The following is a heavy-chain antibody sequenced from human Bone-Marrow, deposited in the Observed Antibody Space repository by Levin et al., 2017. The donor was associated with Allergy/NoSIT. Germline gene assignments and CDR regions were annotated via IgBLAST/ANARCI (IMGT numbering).Heavy chain of an antibody. CDR1: GFIVSNGF. CDR2: VSAEGQI. CDR3: ANQRGDY. J-gene: IGHJ4*02. Sequence: GGSLRLSCAASGFIVSNGFMGWVRQAPGKGLEWVSIVSAEGQIYYVDSVKGRFTISRDISKNTLYLQMNSLRVEDTAIYYCANQRGDYWGQGTQVTVSS. V-gene: IGHV3-53*01. D-gene: IGHD3-10*01.